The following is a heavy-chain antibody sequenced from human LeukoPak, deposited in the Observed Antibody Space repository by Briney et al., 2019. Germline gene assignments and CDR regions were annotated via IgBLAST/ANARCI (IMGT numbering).Heavy chain of an antibody. CDR2: IGTAGDT. J-gene: IGHJ6*02. V-gene: IGHV3-13*01. CDR3: ARDFSGVGMDV. D-gene: IGHD6-25*01. CDR1: GFTFSSYD. Sequence: GGSLRLSCPASGFTFSSYDMHWVRQATGKGLEWVSAIGTAGDTYYPGSVKGRFTISRENAKNSLYLQMNSLRAGDTAVYYCARDFSGVGMDVWGQGTTVTVSS.